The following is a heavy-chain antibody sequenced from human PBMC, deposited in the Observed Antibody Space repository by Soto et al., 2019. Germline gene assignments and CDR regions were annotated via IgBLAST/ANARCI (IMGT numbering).Heavy chain of an antibody. CDR1: GFIFSSYN. CDR3: VRASPEAHYYDATYSFDI. CDR2: VSSVSTDI. Sequence: GGTLRLSCAASGFIFSSYNMNWIRQAPGKGLEWLSSVSSVSTDIFYADSPKRRFTFSRDVVKTSISLPLTSLREEDTAVDFCVRASPEAHYYDATYSFDIWGRGTMVTVSS. J-gene: IGHJ3*02. V-gene: IGHV3-48*02. D-gene: IGHD3-16*01.